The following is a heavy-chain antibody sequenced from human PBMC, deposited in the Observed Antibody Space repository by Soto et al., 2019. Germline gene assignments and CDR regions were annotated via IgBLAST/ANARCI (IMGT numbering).Heavy chain of an antibody. D-gene: IGHD6-13*01. CDR2: SIPIFGTA. CDR3: ARLRIAAAGNHWFDP. Sequence: QVQLVQSGAEVKKPGSSVKVSCKASGGTFSSYAISWVRQAPGQGLEWMGGSIPIFGTANYAQKFQGRVTITADESTSTAYMELSSLRSEDTAVYYCARLRIAAAGNHWFDPWGQGTLVTVSS. CDR1: GGTFSSYA. J-gene: IGHJ5*02. V-gene: IGHV1-69*12.